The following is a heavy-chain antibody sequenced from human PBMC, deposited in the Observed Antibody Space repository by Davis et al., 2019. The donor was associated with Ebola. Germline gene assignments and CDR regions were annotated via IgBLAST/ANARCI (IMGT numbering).Heavy chain of an antibody. V-gene: IGHV4-34*01. J-gene: IGHJ6*02. Sequence: PSETLSLTCAVYGGSFSGYYWSWIRQPPGKGLEWIGEINHSGSTNYNPSLKSRVTISVDTSKNQFSLKLSSVTAADTAVYYCARDSLMYSGREGAYYYGMDVWGQGTTVTVSS. D-gene: IGHD1-26*01. CDR2: INHSGST. CDR3: ARDSLMYSGREGAYYYGMDV. CDR1: GGSFSGYY.